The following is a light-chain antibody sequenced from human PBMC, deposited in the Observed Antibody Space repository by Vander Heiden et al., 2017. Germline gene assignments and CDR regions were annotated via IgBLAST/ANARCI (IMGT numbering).Light chain of an antibody. Sequence: QLVLTQSPSASASLGASVKLTCTLSSGHSTYAIAWHQQQPEKGPRYLMKVNSDGSHTKGDGIPDRFSGSSSATDRSLTITSLQSEDEADYYWQTWGTGIVFGGGTKLTVL. CDR1: SGHSTYA. V-gene: IGLV4-69*02. CDR2: VNSDGSH. J-gene: IGLJ3*02. CDR3: QTWGTGIV.